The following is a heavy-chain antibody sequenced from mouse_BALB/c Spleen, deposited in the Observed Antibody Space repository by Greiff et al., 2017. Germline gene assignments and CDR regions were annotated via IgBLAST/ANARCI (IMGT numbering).Heavy chain of an antibody. CDR2: INPSNGGT. CDR1: GYTFTSYY. D-gene: IGHD2-4*01. J-gene: IGHJ2*01. CDR3: ARSGYYDYDGFDY. V-gene: IGHV1-53*01. Sequence: QVQLQQPGAELVKPGASVKLSCKASGYTFTSYYMYWVKQRPGQGLEWIGGINPSNGGTNFNEKFKSKATLTVDKSSSTAYMELRSLTSEDSAVYYCARSGYYDYDGFDYWGQGTTLTVSS.